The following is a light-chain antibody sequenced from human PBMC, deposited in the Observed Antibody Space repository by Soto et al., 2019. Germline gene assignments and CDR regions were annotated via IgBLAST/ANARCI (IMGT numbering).Light chain of an antibody. J-gene: IGLJ2*01. Sequence: SYELTQPPSVSVAPGQTARITCGGNNIGSKSVHWYQQKPGQAPVLVVYDDGDRPSGIPERFSGSNSGNTATLTISRVEAGDEADYYCQVWDSTNDHVLFGGGTKLTVL. CDR3: QVWDSTNDHVL. CDR2: DDG. V-gene: IGLV3-21*02. CDR1: NIGSKS.